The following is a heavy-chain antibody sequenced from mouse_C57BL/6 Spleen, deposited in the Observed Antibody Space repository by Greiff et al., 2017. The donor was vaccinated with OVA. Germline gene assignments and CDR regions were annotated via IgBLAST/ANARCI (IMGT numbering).Heavy chain of an antibody. CDR2: IYPRSGNT. Sequence: QVQLKESGAELARPGASVKLSCKASGYTFTSSGISWVKQRTGQGLEWIGEIYPRSGNTYYNEKFKGKATLTADKSSSTAYMELRSLTSEDSAVYFCARRGNWVAWFAYWGQGTLVTVSA. CDR3: ARRGNWVAWFAY. V-gene: IGHV1-81*01. D-gene: IGHD4-1*01. J-gene: IGHJ3*01. CDR1: GYTFTSSG.